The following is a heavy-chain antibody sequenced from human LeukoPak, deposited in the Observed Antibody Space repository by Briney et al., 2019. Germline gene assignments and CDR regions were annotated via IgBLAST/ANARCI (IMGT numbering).Heavy chain of an antibody. J-gene: IGHJ4*02. CDR2: INPSGGST. CDR3: ARSLGSGYDE. CDR1: GYTFTSYY. D-gene: IGHD5-12*01. V-gene: IGHV1-46*01. Sequence: ASVKVSCKASGYTFTSYYMHWVRQAPGQGLEWMGIINPSGGSTSYAQKFQGRVTMTRDTSISTAYMELSRLRSDDTAVYYCARSLGSGYDEWGQGTLVTVTS.